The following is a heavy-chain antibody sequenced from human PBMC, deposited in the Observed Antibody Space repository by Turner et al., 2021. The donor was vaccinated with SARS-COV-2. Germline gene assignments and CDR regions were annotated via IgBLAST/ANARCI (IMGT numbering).Heavy chain of an antibody. CDR2: IYSGGST. CDR1: GFTVSSNY. J-gene: IGHJ4*02. Sequence: EVQLVESGGGLVQPGGSLSLSCAASGFTVSSNYMSWVRRAPGKGLDWVSLIYSGGSTDYADSVKGRFTISRDNSKNTLSLQMNSLRAEDTAVYYCARHKWRRGAFDYWGQGTLVTVSS. CDR3: ARHKWRRGAFDY. V-gene: IGHV3-66*04. D-gene: IGHD5-12*01.